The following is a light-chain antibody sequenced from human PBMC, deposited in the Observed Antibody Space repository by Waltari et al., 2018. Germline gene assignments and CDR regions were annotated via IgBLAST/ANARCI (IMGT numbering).Light chain of an antibody. CDR2: DVT. CDR1: SRDIGAFHY. V-gene: IGLV2-14*03. Sequence: QSALTQPASVSGSPGQSITISCTGTSRDIGAFHYVSWYQQHPGKAPKVLIYDVTNRPSGVSYRFSGSKSGNTASLTISGLQAEDEAYYHCASFISGSTSSVLFGGGTKLTVL. CDR3: ASFISGSTSSVL. J-gene: IGLJ3*02.